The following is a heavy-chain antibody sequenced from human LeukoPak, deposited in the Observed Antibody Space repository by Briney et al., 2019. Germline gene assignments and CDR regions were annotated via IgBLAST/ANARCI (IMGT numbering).Heavy chain of an antibody. V-gene: IGHV4-59*01. CDR1: DDSISSGY. CDR2: IYYSGSN. D-gene: IGHD3-16*02. CDR3: CVGTFGGVISN. J-gene: IGHJ4*02. Sequence: PSETLSLTCTVSDDSISSGYWNWIRQPPGKGLEWIGFIYYSGSNNYNPSLKSRVTIFVDKTKNQFSLKQRSVKAAEHAVDYFCVGTFGGVISNWGQGTLVTVSS.